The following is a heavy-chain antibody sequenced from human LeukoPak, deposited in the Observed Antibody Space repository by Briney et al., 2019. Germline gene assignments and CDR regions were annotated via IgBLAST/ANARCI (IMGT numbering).Heavy chain of an antibody. CDR1: GGSISSYY. CDR3: AREGWFGEPGGWFDP. D-gene: IGHD3-10*01. J-gene: IGHJ5*02. V-gene: IGHV4-59*01. Sequence: SETLSLTCTVSGGSISSYYWSWIRQPPGKGLEWIGYIYYSGSTNYNPSLKSRVTISVDTSKNQFSLKLSSVTAADTAVYYCAREGWFGEPGGWFDPWGQGTLVTVSS. CDR2: IYYSGST.